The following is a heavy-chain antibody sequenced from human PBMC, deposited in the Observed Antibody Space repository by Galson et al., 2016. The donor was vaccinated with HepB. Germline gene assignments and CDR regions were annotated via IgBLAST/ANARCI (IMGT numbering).Heavy chain of an antibody. CDR1: GFIFSSYG. CDR2: IWYDGSNK. CDR3: ARNHGMVTKYYFDY. J-gene: IGHJ4*02. Sequence: SLRLSCAASGFIFSSYGVHWVRQAPGKGLEWVAVIWYDGSNKYYADSVKGRLTISRDNSKNTLYLQMNNLRVEDTAVYYCARNHGMVTKYYFDYWGQGALVTVSS. V-gene: IGHV3-33*01. D-gene: IGHD3-3*01.